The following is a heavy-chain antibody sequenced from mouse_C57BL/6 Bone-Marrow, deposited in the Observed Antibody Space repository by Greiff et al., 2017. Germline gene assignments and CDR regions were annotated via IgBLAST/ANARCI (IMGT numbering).Heavy chain of an antibody. CDR1: GYTFTDYY. D-gene: IGHD2-3*01. CDR2: INPNNGGT. J-gene: IGHJ4*01. CDR3: ARDGYYPYAMDY. Sequence: VQLQQSGPELVKPGASVKISCKASGYTFTDYYMNWVKQSPGKSLEWIGDINPNNGGTSYNQKFKGKATLTVDTSSRTAYMELRSLTSEDSAVYYCARDGYYPYAMDYWGQGTSVTVSS. V-gene: IGHV1-26*01.